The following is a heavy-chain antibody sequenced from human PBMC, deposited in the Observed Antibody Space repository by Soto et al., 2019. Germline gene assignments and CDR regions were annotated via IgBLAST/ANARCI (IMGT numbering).Heavy chain of an antibody. CDR3: ASTGYSSFFDY. J-gene: IGHJ4*02. Sequence: PSETLSLTXAVSGGSISTSNWWSWVRQPPGKGLEWIGETYHSGSTNYNPSLKSRVTISVDKSKNQFSLKLSSVTAADTAVYYCASTGYSSFFDYWGQGTLVTVSS. V-gene: IGHV4-4*02. D-gene: IGHD6-13*01. CDR2: TYHSGST. CDR1: GGSISTSNW.